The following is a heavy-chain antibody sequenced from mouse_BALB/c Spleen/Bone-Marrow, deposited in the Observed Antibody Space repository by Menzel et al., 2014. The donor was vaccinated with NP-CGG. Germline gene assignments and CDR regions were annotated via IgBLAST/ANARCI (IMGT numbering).Heavy chain of an antibody. CDR2: ISSGGST. J-gene: IGHJ4*01. Sequence: EVMLVESGGGLVKPGGSLKLSCAASGFTFSSYAMSWVRQTPEKRLEWVASISSGGSTYYPDRVKGRFTISRDNARNILYLHMSSLRSEDTAMYYCAREGGTTAHYYAMDYWGQGTSVTVSS. CDR1: GFTFSSYA. CDR3: AREGGTTAHYYAMDY. V-gene: IGHV5-6-5*01. D-gene: IGHD1-2*01.